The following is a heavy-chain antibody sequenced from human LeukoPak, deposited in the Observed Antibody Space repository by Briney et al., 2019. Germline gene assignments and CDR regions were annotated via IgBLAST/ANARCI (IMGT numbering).Heavy chain of an antibody. D-gene: IGHD4-17*01. V-gene: IGHV3-21*01. CDR3: ARVMTTVTNGWFDP. CDR1: GFTFRSYS. CDR2: ISSSSSYI. Sequence: GSLRLSCAASGFTFRSYSMNWVRQAPGKGLEWVSSISSSSSYIYYADSVKGRFTISRDNAKNSLYLQMNSLRAEDTAVYYCARVMTTVTNGWFDPWGQGTLVTVSS. J-gene: IGHJ5*02.